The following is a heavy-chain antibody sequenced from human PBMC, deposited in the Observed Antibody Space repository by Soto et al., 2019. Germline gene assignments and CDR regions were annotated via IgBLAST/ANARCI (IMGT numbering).Heavy chain of an antibody. CDR3: ARMLKWRSSWFGDDY. D-gene: IGHD6-13*01. Sequence: PSETLSLTCTVSGGSISSYYWSWIRQPPGKGLEWIGYIYYSGSTNYNPSLKSRVTISVDTSKNQFSLKLSSVTAADTAVYYCARMLKWRSSWFGDDYSGHATLVTVPS. CDR2: IYYSGST. J-gene: IGHJ4*01. CDR1: GGSISSYY. V-gene: IGHV4-59*01.